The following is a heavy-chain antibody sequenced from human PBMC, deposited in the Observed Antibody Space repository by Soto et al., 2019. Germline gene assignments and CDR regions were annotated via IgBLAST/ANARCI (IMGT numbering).Heavy chain of an antibody. CDR1: GFSLSASGVG. V-gene: IGHV2-5*01. J-gene: IGHJ4*02. CDR3: AHRRAYWADY. CDR2: SYWHDDR. Sequence: QITLKESGPTLVKPTQTLTLTCTFSGFSLSASGVGVDWIRQPPGKALEWLAVSYWHDDRRYSPSLKSRVTMTNDTAKNQVVLTMTNMDPADTATYYCAHRRAYWADYWGQGILVTVSS. D-gene: IGHD2-15*01.